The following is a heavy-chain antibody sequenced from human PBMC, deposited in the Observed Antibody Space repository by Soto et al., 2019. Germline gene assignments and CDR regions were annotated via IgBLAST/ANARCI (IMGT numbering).Heavy chain of an antibody. CDR1: GFTFSSYA. J-gene: IGHJ4*02. Sequence: EVPLLESGGGLVQPGGSLTLSCRASGFTFSSYAMNWVRQAPGKGLEWVSVISGSDGSTYYADSVKGRFTISRDNSKNTLYLQMNSLRAEDTAVYYCASRTSGWYFDYWGQGTLVTVSS. V-gene: IGHV3-23*01. CDR2: ISGSDGST. CDR3: ASRTSGWYFDY. D-gene: IGHD6-19*01.